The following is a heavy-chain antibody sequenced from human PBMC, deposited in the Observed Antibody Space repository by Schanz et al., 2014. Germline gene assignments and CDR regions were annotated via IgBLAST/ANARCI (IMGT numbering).Heavy chain of an antibody. CDR3: ASPSGYSDYGTYFDF. V-gene: IGHV3-33*01. J-gene: IGHJ4*02. Sequence: QVQLVESGGGLVKPGGSLRLSCVASGFTFSSYGMHWVRQAPGKGLEWVAVIWYDENNKYYADSVKGRFTMSRDNSKNTLYLQMNSLRAEDTAVYYCASPSGYSDYGTYFDFWGQGTLVTVSS. CDR1: GFTFSSYG. CDR2: IWYDENNK. D-gene: IGHD5-12*01.